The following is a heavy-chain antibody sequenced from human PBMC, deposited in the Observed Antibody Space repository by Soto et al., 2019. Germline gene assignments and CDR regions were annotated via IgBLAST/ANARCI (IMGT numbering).Heavy chain of an antibody. D-gene: IGHD3-9*01. CDR2: ISSSSSYT. J-gene: IGHJ3*02. V-gene: IGHV3-11*05. CDR3: ARDADILTGSDAFDI. Sequence: QVQLVESGGGLVKPGGSLRLSCAASGFTFSDYYMSWIRQAPGKGLEWVSYISSSSSYTNYADSVKGRFTISRDNAKNALYLQMNGLRAEDTAVYDCARDADILTGSDAFDIWGQGTMVTVSS. CDR1: GFTFSDYY.